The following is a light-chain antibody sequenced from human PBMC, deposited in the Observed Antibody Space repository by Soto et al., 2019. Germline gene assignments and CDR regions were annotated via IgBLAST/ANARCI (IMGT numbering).Light chain of an antibody. J-gene: IGLJ2*01. Sequence: QSVLTQPPSVSGAPGQRVTISCTGSSSNIGAGYDVHWYQQLPGTARKLLIYGNSNRPSGVPVRFSGSKSGTSASLAITGLQAEDEADYYCQSYDSSLSGSKVFGGGTKLTVL. CDR3: QSYDSSLSGSKV. CDR2: GNS. V-gene: IGLV1-40*01. CDR1: SSNIGAGYD.